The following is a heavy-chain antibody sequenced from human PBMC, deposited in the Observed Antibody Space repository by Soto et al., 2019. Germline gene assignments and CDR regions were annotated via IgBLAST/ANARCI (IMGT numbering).Heavy chain of an antibody. Sequence: QVQLQESGPGLVKPSETLSLTCTVSGGSISSYYWNWIRQPPGKGLEWIGYIYYSGNTNYNPSLTSRVTISVDTTKNQFSLKLSSVTAADTAVYYCARRGGDGSGDNWFDHWGQGTLVTVSS. CDR1: GGSISSYY. D-gene: IGHD3-22*01. J-gene: IGHJ5*02. V-gene: IGHV4-59*01. CDR3: ARRGGDGSGDNWFDH. CDR2: IYYSGNT.